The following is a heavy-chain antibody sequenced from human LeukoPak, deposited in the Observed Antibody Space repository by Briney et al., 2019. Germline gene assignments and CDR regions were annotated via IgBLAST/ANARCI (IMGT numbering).Heavy chain of an antibody. CDR1: GYTFISYY. CDR3: ARDQDYPLPRFDS. CDR2: IDPSGGST. D-gene: IGHD4-11*01. J-gene: IGHJ4*02. V-gene: IGHV1-46*01. Sequence: GASVKDSCKASGYTFISYYMHWVRQAPGQGLEWMGIIDPSGGSTTYAQKFQGRVTVTRDTSTSTVYMELNSLRSDDTAVYYCARDQDYPLPRFDSWGQGTLVTVSS.